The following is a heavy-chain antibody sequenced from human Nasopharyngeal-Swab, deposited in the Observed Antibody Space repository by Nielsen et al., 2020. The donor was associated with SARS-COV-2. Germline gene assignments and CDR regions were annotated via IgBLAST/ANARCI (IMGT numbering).Heavy chain of an antibody. CDR1: GFTFSSYA. CDR3: ARKADWSLYYYYMDV. D-gene: IGHD3-9*01. J-gene: IGHJ6*03. V-gene: IGHV3-30-3*01. CDR2: ISYDGSNK. Sequence: GESLKISCAASGFTFSSYAMHWVRQAPGKGLGWVAVISYDGSNKYYADSVKGRFTISRDNSKNTLYLQMNSLRAEDTAVYYCARKADWSLYYYYMDVWGKGTTVTVSS.